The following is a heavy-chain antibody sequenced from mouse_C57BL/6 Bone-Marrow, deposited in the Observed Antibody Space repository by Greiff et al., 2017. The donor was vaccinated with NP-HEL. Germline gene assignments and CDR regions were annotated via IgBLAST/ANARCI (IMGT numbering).Heavy chain of an antibody. CDR2: IDPSDSYT. V-gene: IGHV1-69*01. Sequence: QVQLQQSGAELVMPGASVKLSCKASGYTFTSYWMHWVKQRPGQGLEWIGEIDPSDSYTNYNQKFKGKSTLTVDKSSSPAYMQLSSLTSEDSAVYYCASDYYGSSYWYFDVWGTGTTVTVSS. D-gene: IGHD1-1*01. CDR3: ASDYYGSSYWYFDV. CDR1: GYTFTSYW. J-gene: IGHJ1*03.